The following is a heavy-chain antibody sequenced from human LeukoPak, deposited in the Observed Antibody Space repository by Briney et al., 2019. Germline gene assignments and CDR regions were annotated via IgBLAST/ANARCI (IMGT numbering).Heavy chain of an antibody. CDR2: ISYDGSNK. CDR3: AREDQLLLDY. Sequence: GGSLRLSCAASGFTFSSYAMHWVRQAPGKGLERVAVISYDGSNKYYADSVKGRFTISRDNSKNTLYLQMNSLRAEDTAVYYCAREDQLLLDYWGQGTLVTVSS. J-gene: IGHJ4*02. D-gene: IGHD2-2*01. V-gene: IGHV3-30*04. CDR1: GFTFSSYA.